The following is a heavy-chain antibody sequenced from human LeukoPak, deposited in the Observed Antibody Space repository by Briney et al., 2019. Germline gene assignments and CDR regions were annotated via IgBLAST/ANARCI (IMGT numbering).Heavy chain of an antibody. V-gene: IGHV1-8*01. D-gene: IGHD2-15*01. Sequence: ASVKVSCKASGYTFTSYDINWVRQATGQGLEWMGWMNPNGGNTGYAQKFQGRVTMTRNTSISTAYMELSSLRSEDTAVYYCARVGEYCSGGSCYSVRYFQHWGQGTLVTVSS. J-gene: IGHJ1*01. CDR2: MNPNGGNT. CDR1: GYTFTSYD. CDR3: ARVGEYCSGGSCYSVRYFQH.